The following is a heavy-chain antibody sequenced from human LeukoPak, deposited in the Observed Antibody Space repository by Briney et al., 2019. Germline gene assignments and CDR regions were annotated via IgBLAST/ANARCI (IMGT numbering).Heavy chain of an antibody. D-gene: IGHD5-18*01. Sequence: GGSLRLSCTASGFTFSDSSMNWVRQAPGKGLEWLSYISSSSTTIYYADSVKGRFTISRDDAKNSLYLQMNSLRAEDTAVYYCARSLNTADDYWGQGILVTVSS. CDR3: ARSLNTADDY. CDR1: GFTFSDSS. V-gene: IGHV3-48*01. CDR2: ISSSSTTI. J-gene: IGHJ4*02.